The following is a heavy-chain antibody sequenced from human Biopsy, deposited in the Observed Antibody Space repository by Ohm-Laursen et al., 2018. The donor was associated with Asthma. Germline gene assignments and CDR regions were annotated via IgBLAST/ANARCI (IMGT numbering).Heavy chain of an antibody. D-gene: IGHD6-13*01. Sequence: SQTLSLTCCLSSGSGGYMRSGNYYWGRIRQPPGKGLEWIGSIYYSGTTYYNPSLESRVTVSAATSKKQFSLKLTSVTAADTAVYYCVRGSSSWHHGPFHYYYGLDVWGQGTTATVSS. V-gene: IGHV4-39*01. CDR1: GGYMRSGNYY. CDR2: IYYSGTT. J-gene: IGHJ6*02. CDR3: VRGSSSWHHGPFHYYYGLDV.